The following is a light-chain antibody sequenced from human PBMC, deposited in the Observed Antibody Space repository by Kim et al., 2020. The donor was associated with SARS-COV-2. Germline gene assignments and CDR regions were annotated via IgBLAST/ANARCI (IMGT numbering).Light chain of an antibody. V-gene: IGKV3-15*01. J-gene: IGKJ2*01. Sequence: EIVMTQSPATLSVSPGERATLSCRASQSVSSNLAWYQQKPGQAPRLLIYGASTRATGIPARFSGSGSGTEFTLTISSLQSEDFAVYYWQQYNNWTRVTFGQGTKLEI. CDR1: QSVSSN. CDR2: GAS. CDR3: QQYNNWTRVT.